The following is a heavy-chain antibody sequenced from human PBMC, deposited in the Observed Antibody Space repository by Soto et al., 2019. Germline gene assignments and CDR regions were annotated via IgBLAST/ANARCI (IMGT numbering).Heavy chain of an antibody. CDR3: ARFLGSGYYFFDY. D-gene: IGHD3-22*01. CDR1: GGSISSGGYY. Sequence: SETLSLTCTVSGGSISSGGYYWSWIRQHPGKGLEWIGYIYYSGSTYYNPSLKSRVTISVDTSKNQFSLKLSSVTAADTAVYYCARFLGSGYYFFDYWGQGTLVTVSS. V-gene: IGHV4-31*03. CDR2: IYYSGST. J-gene: IGHJ4*02.